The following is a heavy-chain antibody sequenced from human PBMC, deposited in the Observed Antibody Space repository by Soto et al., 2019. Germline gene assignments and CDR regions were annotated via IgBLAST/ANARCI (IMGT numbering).Heavy chain of an antibody. J-gene: IGHJ6*02. CDR3: ARDRGGNYYYYYYHGMDV. CDR1: GFTFNSYS. V-gene: IGHV3-21*01. Sequence: EVQLVESGGGLVKPGGSLRLSCAASGFTFNSYSMNWVRQAPGKGLEWVSSISSSSDYIYYADSVKGRFTISRDNAKKSLYLQMNSLRAEDTAVYYCARDRGGNYYYYYYHGMDVWGQGNTVTVSS. D-gene: IGHD1-26*01. CDR2: ISSSSDYI.